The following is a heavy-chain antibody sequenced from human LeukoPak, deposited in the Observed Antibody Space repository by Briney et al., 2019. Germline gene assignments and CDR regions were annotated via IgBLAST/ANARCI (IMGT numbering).Heavy chain of an antibody. CDR1: GGSISSYY. D-gene: IGHD1-1*01. CDR3: AKWHEGQLAFDS. Sequence: SETLSLTCTVSGGSISSYYWSWIRQPPGKGLEWIGYIHYTGKNYYNPSLKSRVTMSVDMSKSQFSLKLSSVTAADTAVYYCAKWHEGQLAFDSWGQGTLVTVSS. CDR2: IHYTGKN. V-gene: IGHV4-59*01. J-gene: IGHJ4*02.